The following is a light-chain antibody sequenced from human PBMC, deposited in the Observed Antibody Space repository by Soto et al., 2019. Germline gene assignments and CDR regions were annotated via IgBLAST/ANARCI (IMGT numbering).Light chain of an antibody. V-gene: IGKV1-16*02. CDR2: GAY. Sequence: DLPMTQSPPSLSASVGDRVTITCRASQDINNYLAWFQQKPGKAPKALIYGAYILQNGVPSKVRGSGSGTDFTLTISNLQPEDFANYYCQNYYRYPLTFGQGTRLEIK. CDR1: QDINNY. CDR3: QNYYRYPLT. J-gene: IGKJ5*01.